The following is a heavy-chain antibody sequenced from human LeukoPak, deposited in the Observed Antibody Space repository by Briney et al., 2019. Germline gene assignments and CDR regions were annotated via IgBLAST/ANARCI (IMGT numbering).Heavy chain of an antibody. J-gene: IGHJ5*02. CDR1: GGSISSYY. V-gene: IGHV4-59*01. CDR3: ARVGYCSSTSCYPFDP. D-gene: IGHD2-2*01. CDR2: IYYSGST. Sequence: SETLSLTCTVSGGSISSYYWSWIRQPPGKGLEWIGYIYYSGSTDYNPSLKSRVTISVDTSKNQFSLKLSSVTAADTAVYYCARVGYCSSTSCYPFDPWGQGTLVTVSS.